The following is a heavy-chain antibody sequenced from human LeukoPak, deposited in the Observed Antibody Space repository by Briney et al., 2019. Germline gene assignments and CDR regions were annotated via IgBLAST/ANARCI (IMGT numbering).Heavy chain of an antibody. Sequence: GGSLRLSCAASGFTFSSYWMSWVRQAPGKGLEWVANIKQDGSEKYYTDSVKGRFTISRDNSKNTLDLQMNSLRAEDTAIYYCAKDSWYCSGGSCQTFDYCGQGTLVTVSS. V-gene: IGHV3-7*01. D-gene: IGHD2-15*01. CDR2: IKQDGSEK. J-gene: IGHJ4*02. CDR3: AKDSWYCSGGSCQTFDY. CDR1: GFTFSSYW.